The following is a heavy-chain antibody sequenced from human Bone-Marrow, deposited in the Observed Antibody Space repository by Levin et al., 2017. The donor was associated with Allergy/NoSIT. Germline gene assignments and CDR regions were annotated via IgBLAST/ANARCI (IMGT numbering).Heavy chain of an antibody. D-gene: IGHD4-23*01. CDR2: ISAYNGNT. CDR3: AREPTVVTPGGYYYYGMDV. V-gene: IGHV1-18*01. J-gene: IGHJ6*02. CDR1: GYTFTSYG. Sequence: GESLKISCKASGYTFTSYGISWVRQAPGQGLEWMGWISAYNGNTNYAQKLQGRVTMTTDTSTSTAYMELRSLRSDDTAVYYCAREPTVVTPGGYYYYGMDVWGQGTTVTVSS.